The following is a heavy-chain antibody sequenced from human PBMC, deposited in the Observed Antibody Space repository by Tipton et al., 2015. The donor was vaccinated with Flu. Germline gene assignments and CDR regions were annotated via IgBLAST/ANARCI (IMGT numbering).Heavy chain of an antibody. V-gene: IGHV4-38-2*02. CDR2: FFHTGNT. CDR3: ARSTSGSYYHYYYGMDV. CDR1: GYSITSGYY. J-gene: IGHJ6*02. Sequence: TLSLTCTVSGYSITSGYYWGWIRQPPGRGLEWIGTFFHTGNTYYNPSLKGRVTISVDTSKNQFSLKLSSVAAADTAVYYCARSTSGSYYHYYYGMDVWGQGTTVTVSS. D-gene: IGHD3-10*01.